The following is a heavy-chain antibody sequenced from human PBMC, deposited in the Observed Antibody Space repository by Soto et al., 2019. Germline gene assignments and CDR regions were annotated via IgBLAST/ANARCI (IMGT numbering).Heavy chain of an antibody. CDR1: GFTFSSYA. V-gene: IGHV3-23*01. J-gene: IGHJ3*02. CDR2: ISGSGGTT. CDR3: AKTANGWFSACDR. Sequence: EVQLLESGGGLVQPGGSLRLSCAASGFTFSSYAMSWVRQAPGKGLEWVSAISGSGGTTYYAGSVKGRFTFSRDNSKNTLYLQMNSLRAEDTAVYYCAKTANGWFSACDRWGQGTVVTVSS. D-gene: IGHD6-19*01.